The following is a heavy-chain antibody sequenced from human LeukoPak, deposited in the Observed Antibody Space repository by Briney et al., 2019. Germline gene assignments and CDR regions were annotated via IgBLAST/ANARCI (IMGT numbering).Heavy chain of an antibody. V-gene: IGHV3-21*01. CDR3: ARDAFDI. J-gene: IGHJ3*02. Sequence: GWCVTLSRPACRLTFRHYNMNWVGQAAARGLEGVACISSSRCYIHYEHTLKGRFTISRENAKNSPYLQMHSLRAQDTAVYYCARDAFDIWGQGTMVTVSS. CDR2: ISSSRCYI. CDR1: RLTFRHYN.